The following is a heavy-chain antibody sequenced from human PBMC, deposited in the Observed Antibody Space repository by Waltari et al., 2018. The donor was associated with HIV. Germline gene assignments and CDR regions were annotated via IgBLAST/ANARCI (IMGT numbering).Heavy chain of an antibody. CDR2: ISGSGSDT. D-gene: IGHD2-15*01. CDR3: AKDLIYPVVSSVRIDY. Sequence: EVQLLESGGGLVQPGGSLTLSCVASGFTFNKYAMSWVRQPPGKGVEGLSAISGSGSDTKDADSVKGRFTVSRDNSKNTVYLHMNGLRAEDSAVYFCAKDLIYPVVSSVRIDYWGQGTRVTVSS. V-gene: IGHV3-23*01. J-gene: IGHJ4*02. CDR1: GFTFNKYA.